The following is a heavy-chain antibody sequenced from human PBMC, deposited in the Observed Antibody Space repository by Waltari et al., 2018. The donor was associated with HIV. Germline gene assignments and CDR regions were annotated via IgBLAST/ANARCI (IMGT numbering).Heavy chain of an antibody. Sequence: EMQLFESGGGLVQPGGSLRLSCAASGLLFTDLALSWVLQAPGGGLEWVAAISNGGHRTYYADYVKGRFAISSDPPNNTVYLQMTHLRVEDTDFYYCARDDYINYWTTSANWFDPWGQGTMVTVSP. D-gene: IGHD4-4*01. J-gene: IGHJ5*02. CDR3: ARDDYINYWTTSANWFDP. V-gene: IGHV3-23*01. CDR1: GLLFTDLA. CDR2: ISNGGHRT.